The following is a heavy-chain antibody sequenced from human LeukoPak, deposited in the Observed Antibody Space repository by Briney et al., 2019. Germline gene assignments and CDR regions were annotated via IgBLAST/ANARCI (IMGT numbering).Heavy chain of an antibody. V-gene: IGHV3-13*01. CDR2: IGTVGDT. Sequence: GGSLRLSCAASGFTFSRYDMHWVRQPTGKGLEWVSAIGTVGDTHYLDSVKGRFTISRENAKNSLYLQMNSLRAGDTAVYYCVRVELEGSYGPYDYWGQGTLVTVSS. J-gene: IGHJ4*02. CDR3: VRVELEGSYGPYDY. D-gene: IGHD5-18*01. CDR1: GFTFSRYD.